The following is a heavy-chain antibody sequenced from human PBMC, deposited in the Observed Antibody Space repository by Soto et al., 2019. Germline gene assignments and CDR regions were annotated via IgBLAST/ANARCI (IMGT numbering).Heavy chain of an antibody. CDR2: LYYSGST. CDR3: AREMGTTLTYCYGMDV. J-gene: IGHJ6*04. D-gene: IGHD4-4*01. CDR1: GGSISSYY. Sequence: SETLSVTCTASGGSISSYYWSWIRQPPGKGLEWIGYLYYSGSTNYNPSLKSRVTISVDTSKNQFSRKLSPVTAADPAVYYCAREMGTTLTYCYGMDVWGKGTTFTVSS. V-gene: IGHV4-59*01.